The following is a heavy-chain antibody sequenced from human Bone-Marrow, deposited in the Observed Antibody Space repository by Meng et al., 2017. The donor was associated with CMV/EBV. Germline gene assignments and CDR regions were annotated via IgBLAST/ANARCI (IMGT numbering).Heavy chain of an antibody. V-gene: IGHV3-30-3*01. CDR3: ARGKKFGSGYRHLIFDY. Sequence: LSLTCAASGFTFSSYAMHWVRQASGKGLEWVAVISYDGSNKYYADSVKGRFTISRDNSKNTLYLQMNSLRAEDTAVYYCARGKKFGSGYRHLIFDYWGQGTLVTVSS. CDR2: ISYDGSNK. CDR1: GFTFSSYA. J-gene: IGHJ4*02. D-gene: IGHD3-3*01.